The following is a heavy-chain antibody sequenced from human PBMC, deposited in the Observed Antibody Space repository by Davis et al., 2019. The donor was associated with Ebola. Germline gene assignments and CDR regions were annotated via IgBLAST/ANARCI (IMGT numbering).Heavy chain of an antibody. V-gene: IGHV3-48*04. CDR3: ARSSIAARPDYYYGMDV. CDR2: ISSSGSTI. CDR1: GFSFNTYA. D-gene: IGHD6-6*01. Sequence: PGGSLRLSCAASGFSFNTYAMNWVRQAPGKGLEWVSYISSSGSTIYYADSVKGRFTISRNNAKNSLYLQMNSLRAEDTAVYYCARSSIAARPDYYYGMDVWGQGTTVTVSS. J-gene: IGHJ6*02.